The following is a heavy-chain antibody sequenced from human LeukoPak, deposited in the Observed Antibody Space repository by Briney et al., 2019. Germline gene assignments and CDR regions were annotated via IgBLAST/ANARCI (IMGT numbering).Heavy chain of an antibody. V-gene: IGHV2-70*11. Sequence: LRLSCAASGFTFSNYAMSWIRQPPGKALEWLARIDWDDDKYYSTSLKTRLTISKDTSKNQVVLTMTNMDPVDTATYYCAREVDTAMAPWCFDYWGQGTLVTVSS. CDR3: AREVDTAMAPWCFDY. CDR1: GFTFSNYAM. J-gene: IGHJ4*02. D-gene: IGHD5-18*01. CDR2: IDWDDDK.